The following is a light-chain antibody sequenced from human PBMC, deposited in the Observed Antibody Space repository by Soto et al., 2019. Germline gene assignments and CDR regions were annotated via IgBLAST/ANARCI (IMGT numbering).Light chain of an antibody. Sequence: DIQMTQSPSTLSASVGDRVTITCRASQSISSWLAWYQQKPGKAPKLLIYDASSLESGVPSRFSGSGSGTEFPLTISSLQPDDFATYYCQQYNSQSRTFGQGTKVEIK. V-gene: IGKV1-5*01. J-gene: IGKJ1*01. CDR1: QSISSW. CDR2: DAS. CDR3: QQYNSQSRT.